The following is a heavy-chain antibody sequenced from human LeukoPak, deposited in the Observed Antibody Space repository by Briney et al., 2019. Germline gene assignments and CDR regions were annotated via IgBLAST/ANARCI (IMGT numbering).Heavy chain of an antibody. V-gene: IGHV3-23*01. CDR1: GFTFSSYA. CDR2: ISGSGGST. J-gene: IGHJ4*02. D-gene: IGHD4-17*01. Sequence: GGSLRLSCAASGFTFSSYAMSWVRQAPGKGLEWVSAISGSGGSTYYADSVKGRFTISRDNSKNTLYLQMNSLRAEDTAVYYCARDNRNGDYFDYWGQGTLVTVSS. CDR3: ARDNRNGDYFDY.